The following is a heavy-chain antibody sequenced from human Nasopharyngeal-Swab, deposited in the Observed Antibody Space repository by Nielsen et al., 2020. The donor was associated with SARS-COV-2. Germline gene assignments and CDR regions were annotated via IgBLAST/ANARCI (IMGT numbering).Heavy chain of an antibody. J-gene: IGHJ4*02. Sequence: GGALNISCAAAGFTFSSYEMNWVRQAPGKRLEWVAYSSSSGSTKYYADSVKGRFTISRDNATNSLYLQMNSLRAEDTAVYYCASDYCSSTSCYDYWGQGTLVTVSS. CDR3: ASDYCSSTSCYDY. CDR2: SSSSGSTK. D-gene: IGHD2-2*01. CDR1: GFTFSSYE. V-gene: IGHV3-48*03.